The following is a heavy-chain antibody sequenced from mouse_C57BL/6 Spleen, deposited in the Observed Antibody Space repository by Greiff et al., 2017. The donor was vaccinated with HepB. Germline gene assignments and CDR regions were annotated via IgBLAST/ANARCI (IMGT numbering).Heavy chain of an antibody. J-gene: IGHJ1*03. CDR2: IYPGDGDT. CDR1: GYAFSSSW. CDR3: ARLEKHWYFDV. V-gene: IGHV1-82*01. Sequence: QVQLQQSGPELVKPGASVKISCKASGYAFSSSWMNWVKQRPGKGLEWIGRIYPGDGDTNYNGKFKGKATLTADKSSSTAYMQLSSLTSEDSAVYFCARLEKHWYFDVWGTGTTVTVSS.